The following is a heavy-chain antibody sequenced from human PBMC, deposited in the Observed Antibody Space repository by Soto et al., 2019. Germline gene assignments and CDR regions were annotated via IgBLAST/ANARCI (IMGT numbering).Heavy chain of an antibody. Sequence: QVQLQESGPGLVKASQTLSLTCNVSGGSISSGVYYWTWIRQHPGKALEWIGNIHHSGSTFYNPSLKSRVSISVDTSKNQFSLKLSSVTAAETAVYFCVRGVLSWGQGTLVTVSS. V-gene: IGHV4-31*03. D-gene: IGHD3-10*01. CDR2: IHHSGST. CDR1: GGSISSGVYY. CDR3: VRGVLS. J-gene: IGHJ1*01.